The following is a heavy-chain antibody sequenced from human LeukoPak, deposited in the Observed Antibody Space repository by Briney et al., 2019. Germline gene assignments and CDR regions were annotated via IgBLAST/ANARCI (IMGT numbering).Heavy chain of an antibody. CDR3: ARGDSSSLTSLWTFDI. CDR1: GYSFTSYW. Sequence: GESLKISCKGSGYSFTSYWIGWVRQMPGKGLEWMGVIYPGDSDTRYSPSFQGQVTISADKSVSTAYLQWSSLKASDTAMYYCARGDSSSLTSLWTFDIWGQGTMVTVSS. V-gene: IGHV5-51*01. CDR2: IYPGDSDT. J-gene: IGHJ3*02. D-gene: IGHD6-6*01.